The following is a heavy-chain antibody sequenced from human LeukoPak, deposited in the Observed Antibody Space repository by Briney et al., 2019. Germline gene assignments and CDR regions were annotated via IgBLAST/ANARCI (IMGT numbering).Heavy chain of an antibody. D-gene: IGHD3-22*01. CDR2: INPSGGST. J-gene: IGHJ4*02. Sequence: ASVKVSCKASGYTFTSYYMHWVRQAPGKGLGGMGIINPSGGSTSYAQKFQGRVTMTRDTSTSTVYMELSSLRSEDTAVYYCARAKKYYDSSGYNDYWGQGTLVTVSS. CDR3: ARAKKYYDSSGYNDY. V-gene: IGHV1-46*01. CDR1: GYTFTSYY.